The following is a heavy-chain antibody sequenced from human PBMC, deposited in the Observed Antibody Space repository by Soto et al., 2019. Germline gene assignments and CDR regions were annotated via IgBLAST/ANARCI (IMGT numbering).Heavy chain of an antibody. D-gene: IGHD3-16*02. Sequence: QVQLVESGGGVVQPGRSLRLSCAASGFTFSSYAMHWVRQAPGKGLEWVAVISYDGSNKYYADSVKGRFTISRDNSKNTLYLQMNGLRAEDTAVYYCARGPELSLVGGDFDCWGQGTLVTVSS. J-gene: IGHJ4*02. V-gene: IGHV3-30-3*01. CDR3: ARGPELSLVGGDFDC. CDR1: GFTFSSYA. CDR2: ISYDGSNK.